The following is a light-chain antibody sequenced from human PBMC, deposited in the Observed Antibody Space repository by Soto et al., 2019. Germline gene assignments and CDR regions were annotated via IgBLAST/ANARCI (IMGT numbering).Light chain of an antibody. Sequence: DIQMTQSPSSLSASVGDRVTITCRARQSISNYLHWYQQTPGKAPKLLIYAASSMQSGVPSRFSGIGSETDFTLTISSLQPDDSATYYCQQSFSPLWTFGQGTKVEV. CDR3: QQSFSPLWT. CDR2: AAS. V-gene: IGKV1-39*01. CDR1: QSISNY. J-gene: IGKJ1*01.